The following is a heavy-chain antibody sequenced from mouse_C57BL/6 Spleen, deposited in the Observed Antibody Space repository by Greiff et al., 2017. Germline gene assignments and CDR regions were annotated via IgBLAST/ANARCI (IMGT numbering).Heavy chain of an antibody. D-gene: IGHD2-14*01. CDR1: GFTFSDYG. Sequence: EVKGVESGGGLVKPGGSLKLSCAASGFTFSDYGMHWVRQAPEKGLEWVAYISSGSSTIYYADTGKGRFTISRDNAKNTLFLQMTSLRSEATAMYYCARTSAGYGFDYWGQGTTLTVSS. CDR3: ARTSAGYGFDY. V-gene: IGHV5-17*01. J-gene: IGHJ2*01. CDR2: ISSGSSTI.